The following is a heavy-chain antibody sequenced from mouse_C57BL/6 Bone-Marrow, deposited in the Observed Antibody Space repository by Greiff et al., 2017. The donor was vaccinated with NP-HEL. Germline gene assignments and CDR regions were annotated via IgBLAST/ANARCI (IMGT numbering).Heavy chain of an antibody. V-gene: IGHV1-26*01. CDR1: GYTFTDYY. Sequence: EVQLQQSGPELVKPGASVKISCKASGYTFTDYYMNWVKQSHGKSLEWIGDINPNNGGTSYNQKFKGKATLTVDKSSSTAYMELRSLTSEDSAVYYCERSGNWDLGDFDNWGQGTTLTVSS. CDR2: INPNNGGT. CDR3: ERSGNWDLGDFDN. J-gene: IGHJ2*01. D-gene: IGHD4-1*01.